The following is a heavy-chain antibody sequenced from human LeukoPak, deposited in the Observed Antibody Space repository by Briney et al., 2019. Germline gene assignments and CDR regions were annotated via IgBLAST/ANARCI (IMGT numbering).Heavy chain of an antibody. D-gene: IGHD2-21*01. CDR2: IKEDGSGK. V-gene: IGHV3-7*01. CDR3: AREDTVAILSH. Sequence: GGSLRLSCEASGFSFSTYWMSWVRQAPGKGLEWVANIKEDGSGKYYVDPVKGRFTIPRDNAKNSLYLQMNSLRAEDTAVYFCAREDTVAILSHWGQGTLVTVSA. J-gene: IGHJ4*02. CDR1: GFSFSTYW.